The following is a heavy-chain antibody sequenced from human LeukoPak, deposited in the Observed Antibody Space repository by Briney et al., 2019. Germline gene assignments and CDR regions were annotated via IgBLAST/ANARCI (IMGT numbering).Heavy chain of an antibody. V-gene: IGHV3-53*01. CDR3: ARDTISGSDIDY. CDR1: GFTVSNNF. J-gene: IGHJ4*02. Sequence: TGGSLRLSCAASGFTVSNNFMNWVRQAPGKGLEWVSVIYTGGSTYYADSVKGRFTISRDNSKNTLYLQMNSLRAEDTAIYYCARDTISGSDIDYWGQGTLVTVSS. CDR2: IYTGGST. D-gene: IGHD3-22*01.